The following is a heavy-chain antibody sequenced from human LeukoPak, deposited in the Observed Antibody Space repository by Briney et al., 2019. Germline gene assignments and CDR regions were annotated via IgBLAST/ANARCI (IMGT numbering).Heavy chain of an antibody. V-gene: IGHV3-48*01. CDR2: ISSSSSTI. CDR3: ARAYYYDSGAFDT. CDR1: GFTFSSYS. J-gene: IGHJ3*02. D-gene: IGHD3-22*01. Sequence: PGGSLRLSCAASGFTFSSYSMNWVRQAPGKGLEWVSYISSSSSTIYYADSVKGRFTISRDNAKNSLYLQMNSLRAEDTAVYYCARAYYYDSGAFDTWGQGTMVTVSS.